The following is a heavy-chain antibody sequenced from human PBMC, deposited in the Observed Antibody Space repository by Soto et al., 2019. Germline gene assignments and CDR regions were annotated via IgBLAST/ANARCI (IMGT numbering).Heavy chain of an antibody. CDR1: GYTFTIYA. CDR2: INAGNGNT. CDR3: AASSGYYLYDY. V-gene: IGHV1-3*01. Sequence: ASVKVSCKASGYTFTIYAIHLVRQAPGQRLEWMGWINAGNGNTKYSQKFQGRVTITRDTSASTAYMELSSLRSEDTAVYYCAASSGYYLYDYLGQGTLVTVSS. D-gene: IGHD3-22*01. J-gene: IGHJ4*02.